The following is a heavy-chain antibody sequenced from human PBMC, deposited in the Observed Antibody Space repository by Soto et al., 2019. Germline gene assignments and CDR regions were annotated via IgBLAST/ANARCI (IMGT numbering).Heavy chain of an antibody. Sequence: SETLSLTCAVYCGSFSGYYWSWIRQPPGKGLEWIGEINHSGSTNYNPSLKSRVTISVDTSKNQFSLKLSSVTTADTAVYYCARVGFNWNDDYYGMDVWGQGTTVT. V-gene: IGHV4-34*01. CDR1: CGSFSGYY. D-gene: IGHD1-20*01. CDR2: INHSGST. J-gene: IGHJ6*02. CDR3: ARVGFNWNDDYYGMDV.